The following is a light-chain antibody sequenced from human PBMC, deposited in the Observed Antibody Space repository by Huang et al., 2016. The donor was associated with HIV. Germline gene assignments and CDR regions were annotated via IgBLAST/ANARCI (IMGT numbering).Light chain of an antibody. J-gene: IGKJ2*01. V-gene: IGKV2-30*01. CDR2: RGS. CDR3: MQGTYWPLT. CDR1: QSLVYSDGNTY. Sequence: DVVMTQSPLSLPVTLGQPASISCRSRQSLVYSDGNTYLNWFQQRPGQSPRRLIYRGSKRDSGVPDRFSGSVSGTDFTLKISRVEAEDVGVYNCMQGTYWPLTFGQGTKLEIK.